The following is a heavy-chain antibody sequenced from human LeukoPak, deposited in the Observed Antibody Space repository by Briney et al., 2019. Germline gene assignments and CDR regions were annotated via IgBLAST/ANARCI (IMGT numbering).Heavy chain of an antibody. J-gene: IGHJ4*02. CDR2: ISGSGGST. CDR3: AKSRSYYYDSSGYLDY. CDR1: GFTFSNAW. V-gene: IGHV3-23*01. D-gene: IGHD3-22*01. Sequence: GGSLRLSCAASGFTFSNAWMSWVRQAPGKGLEWVSAISGSGGSTYYADSVKGRFTISRDNSKNTLYLQMNSLRAEDTAVYYCAKSRSYYYDSSGYLDYWGQGTLVTVSS.